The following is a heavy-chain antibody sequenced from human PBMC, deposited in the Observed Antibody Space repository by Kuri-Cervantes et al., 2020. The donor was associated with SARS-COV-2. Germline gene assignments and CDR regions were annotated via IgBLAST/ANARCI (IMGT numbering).Heavy chain of an antibody. D-gene: IGHD3-3*01. Sequence: GGSLRLSCAASGFTFSSYWMSWVRQAPGKGLEGVANIKQDGREKNCLDSVKGRFTISRDNAKNSLYLQMSSLRAEDTAVYYCARETNDFWSGYYPAVKGWFDPWGQGTLVTVSS. CDR3: ARETNDFWSGYYPAVKGWFDP. V-gene: IGHV3-7*01. J-gene: IGHJ5*02. CDR1: GFTFSSYW. CDR2: IKQDGREK.